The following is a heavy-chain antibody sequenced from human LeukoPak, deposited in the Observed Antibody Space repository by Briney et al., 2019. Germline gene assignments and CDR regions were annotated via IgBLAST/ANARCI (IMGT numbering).Heavy chain of an antibody. CDR3: ANLAAAGSGRELEHDY. CDR2: INPNSGGT. CDR1: GYTFTGYY. J-gene: IGHJ4*02. D-gene: IGHD6-13*01. V-gene: IGHV1-2*02. Sequence: GASVKVSCKASGYTFTGYYMHWVRQAPGQGLEWMGWINPNSGGTNYAQKFQGRVTMTRDTSISTAYMELSRLRSDDTAVYYCANLAAAGSGRELEHDYWGQGTLVTVSS.